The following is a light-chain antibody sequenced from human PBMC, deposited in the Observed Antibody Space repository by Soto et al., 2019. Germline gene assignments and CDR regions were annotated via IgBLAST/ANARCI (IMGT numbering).Light chain of an antibody. CDR2: GAS. J-gene: IGKJ5*01. V-gene: IGKV3-20*01. CDR1: QSVSSSY. Sequence: ESGLTQSPGTLSLSPGERATLSCRASQSVSSSYLAWYQQKPGQAPRLLIYGASSRATGIPDRFSGSGSGTDFTLTISRLEPEDFAVYYCQQYGSSSITFGQGTRLGIK. CDR3: QQYGSSSIT.